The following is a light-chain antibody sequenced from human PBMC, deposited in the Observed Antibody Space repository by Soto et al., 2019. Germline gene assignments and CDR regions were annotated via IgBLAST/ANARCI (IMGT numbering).Light chain of an antibody. Sequence: AIQLTQSPSSLSASLGDRVSITCRASQGIRDELGWYQQRPGAAPKLLIYGASTLQTGVPSRFGGSGSGTDFTLTISSLQPEDIATYYCLQDNSYPRTFGQGTKVEL. CDR3: LQDNSYPRT. CDR2: GAS. J-gene: IGKJ1*01. V-gene: IGKV1-6*01. CDR1: QGIRDE.